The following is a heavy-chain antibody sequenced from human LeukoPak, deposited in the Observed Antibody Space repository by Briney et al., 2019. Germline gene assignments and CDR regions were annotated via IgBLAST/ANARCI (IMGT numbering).Heavy chain of an antibody. D-gene: IGHD4-17*01. Sequence: GGSLRLSCAASGFTFSSYGMHWVRQAPGKGLEWVAVISYDGSNKYYADSVKGRFTISRDNSKNTLYLQMNSLRAEDTAVYYCAKDLWDYGDYEVDYWGQGTLVTVSS. J-gene: IGHJ4*02. CDR2: ISYDGSNK. CDR3: AKDLWDYGDYEVDY. CDR1: GFTFSSYG. V-gene: IGHV3-30*18.